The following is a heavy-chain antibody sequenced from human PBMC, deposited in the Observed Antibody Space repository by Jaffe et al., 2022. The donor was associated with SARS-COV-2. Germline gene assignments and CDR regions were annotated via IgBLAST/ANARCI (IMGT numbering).Heavy chain of an antibody. J-gene: IGHJ6*02. Sequence: QVQLVQSGAEVKKPGASVKVSCKASGYTFTSYYMHWVRQAPGQGLEWMGIINPSGGSTSYAQKFQGRVTMTRDTSTSTVYMELSSLRSEDTAVYYCARDQVVVVVAATDGMDVWGQGTTVTVSS. CDR1: GYTFTSYY. V-gene: IGHV1-46*01. CDR3: ARDQVVVVVAATDGMDV. CDR2: INPSGGST. D-gene: IGHD2-15*01.